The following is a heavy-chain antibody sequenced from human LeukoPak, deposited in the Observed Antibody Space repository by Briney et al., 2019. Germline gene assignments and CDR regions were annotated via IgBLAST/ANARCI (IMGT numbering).Heavy chain of an antibody. CDR3: ARVKPGYSSHEFDY. D-gene: IGHD2-15*01. Sequence: KPSENLSLNCPVSGGSISSYYWSWIRQPPGKGLEWIGYIYYSGSTNYNPSLKSRVTISVDTSKNQFSLKLSSVTAADTAVYYCARVKPGYSSHEFDYWGQGTLVTVSS. V-gene: IGHV4-59*01. CDR2: IYYSGST. J-gene: IGHJ4*02. CDR1: GGSISSYY.